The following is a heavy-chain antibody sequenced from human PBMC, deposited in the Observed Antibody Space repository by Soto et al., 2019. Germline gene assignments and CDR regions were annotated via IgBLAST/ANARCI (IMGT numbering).Heavy chain of an antibody. V-gene: IGHV4-31*03. Sequence: QVQLQESCPGLVKPSQTLSLTCTVSGGSISSGNYYWSWIRQHPGKGLEWIGYIYYSGTTYYNPSLKSRVIISVDTSKNQFSLKLSSVTAADTAVYYCASQATVTTSFDYWGQGTLVTVSS. D-gene: IGHD4-17*01. J-gene: IGHJ4*02. CDR1: GGSISSGNYY. CDR3: ASQATVTTSFDY. CDR2: IYYSGTT.